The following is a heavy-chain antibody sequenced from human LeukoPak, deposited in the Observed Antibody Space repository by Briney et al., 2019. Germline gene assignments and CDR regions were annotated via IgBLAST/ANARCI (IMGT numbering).Heavy chain of an antibody. Sequence: TSETLSLTCTVSVGSITHHHWICIRQPPEEGLEGIGYINYTGRTNYNPSLKSRVTISIDTSKNQFSLKMRSVTAADTAVYYCARHPGGENTQFDYWGQGTLVTVSS. D-gene: IGHD3-16*01. CDR3: ARHPGGENTQFDY. J-gene: IGHJ4*02. V-gene: IGHV4-59*08. CDR1: VGSITHHH. CDR2: INYTGRT.